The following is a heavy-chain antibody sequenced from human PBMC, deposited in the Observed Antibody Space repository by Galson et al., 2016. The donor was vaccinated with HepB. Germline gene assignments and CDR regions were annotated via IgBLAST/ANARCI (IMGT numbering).Heavy chain of an antibody. CDR2: ITAGGEIT. V-gene: IGHV3-64*01. D-gene: IGHD3-10*01. J-gene: IGHJ4*02. CDR1: GFTFSSYA. CDR3: ARDTLTSPWDLDY. Sequence: PLRLSCAASGFTFSSYAMHWVRQAPGKGLEYLSAITAGGEITYYANSVKGRFTISRDNSENTLYLQMGSLRAEDMAVYYCARDTLTSPWDLDYWGQGTLVTVSS.